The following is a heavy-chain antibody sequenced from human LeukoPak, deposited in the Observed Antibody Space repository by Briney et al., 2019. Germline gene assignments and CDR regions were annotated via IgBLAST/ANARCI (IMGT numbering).Heavy chain of an antibody. Sequence: ASVKVSCKASGYTFSSYGISWVRQAPGQGLEWMAMINPSGGSTSYAQKFQGRVTMTRDTSTSTVYLELSSLRSEDTAIYYCARYRDSGGRLAFDIWGQGTMATVSS. D-gene: IGHD2-15*01. CDR2: INPSGGST. V-gene: IGHV1-46*01. CDR3: ARYRDSGGRLAFDI. J-gene: IGHJ3*02. CDR1: GYTFSSYG.